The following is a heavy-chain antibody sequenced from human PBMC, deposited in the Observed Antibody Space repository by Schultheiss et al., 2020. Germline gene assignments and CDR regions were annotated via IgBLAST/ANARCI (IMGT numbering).Heavy chain of an antibody. CDR2: IYTSGST. J-gene: IGHJ4*02. CDR3: ARWELLRYFDY. V-gene: IGHV4-61*02. D-gene: IGHD1-26*01. CDR1: GGSISTTSHY. Sequence: SETLSLTCAVSGGSISTTSHYWSWIRQPAGKGLEWIGRIYTSGSTNYNPSLKSRVTMSVDTSKNQFSLKLSSVTAADTAVYYCARWELLRYFDYWGQGTLVTVSS.